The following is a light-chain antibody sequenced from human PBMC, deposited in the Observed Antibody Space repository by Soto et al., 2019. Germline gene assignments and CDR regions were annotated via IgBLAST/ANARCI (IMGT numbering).Light chain of an antibody. J-gene: IGLJ2*01. CDR2: GNS. Sequence: QSVLTQPPSVSGAPGQRVTISCTGSSSNIGAGYDVHWYQQLPGTAPKLLIYGNSNRPSGVPDRFSGSKSGTSASLAITGLQAEYEADYYCQSYDSSRSVVFGGVTKLTVL. V-gene: IGLV1-40*01. CDR3: QSYDSSRSVV. CDR1: SSNIGAGYD.